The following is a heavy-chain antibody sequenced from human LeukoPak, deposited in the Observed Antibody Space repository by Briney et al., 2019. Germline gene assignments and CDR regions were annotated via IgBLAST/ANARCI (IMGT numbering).Heavy chain of an antibody. J-gene: IGHJ5*02. Sequence: GASVKVSCKASGYAFTGYYIHWVRQAPGQGLEWMGWINPNSGGTKYAQKFQGRVTMTRDTSITTAYMGLGRLRSGDTAVYYCAKGRVVAGSKSLTYHWFDPWGQGTLVTVSS. CDR1: GYAFTGYY. CDR3: AKGRVVAGSKSLTYHWFDP. D-gene: IGHD6-19*01. V-gene: IGHV1-2*02. CDR2: INPNSGGT.